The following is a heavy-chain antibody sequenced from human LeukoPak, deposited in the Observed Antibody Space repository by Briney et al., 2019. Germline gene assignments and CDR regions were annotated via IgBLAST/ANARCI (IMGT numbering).Heavy chain of an antibody. V-gene: IGHV3-15*01. CDR1: GFTFSSYG. CDR2: IKSKTDGGTT. CDR3: TTDLKVDYDILTGYYLNDY. Sequence: GGSLRLSCAVSGFTFSSYGMHWVRQAPGKGLEWVGRIKSKTDGGTTDYAAPVKGRFTISRDDSKNTLYLQMNSLKTEDTAVYYCTTDLKVDYDILTGYYLNDYWGQGTLVTVSS. D-gene: IGHD3-9*01. J-gene: IGHJ4*02.